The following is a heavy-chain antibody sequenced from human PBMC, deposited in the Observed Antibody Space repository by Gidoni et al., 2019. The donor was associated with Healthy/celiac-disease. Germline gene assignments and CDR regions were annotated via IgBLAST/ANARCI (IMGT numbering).Heavy chain of an antibody. D-gene: IGHD6-6*01. Sequence: QVQLQQWGAGLLKPSETLSLTCAVYGWSFSGYYWRWIRQPPGKGLEWIGEINHSGSTNYNPSLKSRVTISVDTSKNQFSLKLSSVTAADTAVYYCARGRRIAARSFDYWGQGTLVTVSS. V-gene: IGHV4-34*01. CDR1: GWSFSGYY. CDR2: INHSGST. CDR3: ARGRRIAARSFDY. J-gene: IGHJ4*02.